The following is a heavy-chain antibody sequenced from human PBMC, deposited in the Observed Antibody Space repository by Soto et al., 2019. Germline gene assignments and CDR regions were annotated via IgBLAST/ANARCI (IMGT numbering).Heavy chain of an antibody. J-gene: IGHJ3*02. CDR1: GFTSSSFV. CDR2: ISSDGNNQ. V-gene: IGHV3-30*18. D-gene: IGHD3-10*01. Sequence: QVQLVESGGGVVQPGTSLTLSCAASGFTSSSFVIHWVRQAPGKGLEWLAVISSDGNNQYYADSVKGRFTISRDNSKRTLYLQVNSLRAEDTAVYFCAKERGVLDAFDMWGQGTMVTVS. CDR3: AKERGVLDAFDM.